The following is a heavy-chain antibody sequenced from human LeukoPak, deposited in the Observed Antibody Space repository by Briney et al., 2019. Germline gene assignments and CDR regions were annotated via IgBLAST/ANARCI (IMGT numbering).Heavy chain of an antibody. CDR2: IYYSGTT. CDR1: GGSISSSHYY. Sequence: SETLSLTCTVSGGSISSSHYYWGWIRQPPGKGREWIGTIYYSGTTYYNPSLESRVTMSEDTSKNQFSLTLRSVTATDTAVYYCARQISDYYYYYIDVWGKGTTVTVSS. V-gene: IGHV4-39*01. CDR3: ARQISDYYYYYIDV. J-gene: IGHJ6*03. D-gene: IGHD3-3*01.